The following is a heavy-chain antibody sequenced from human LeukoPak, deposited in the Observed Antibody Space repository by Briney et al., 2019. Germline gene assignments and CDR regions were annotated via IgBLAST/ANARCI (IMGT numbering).Heavy chain of an antibody. CDR2: IIPIFGSA. D-gene: IGHD1-26*01. CDR1: GGTFSSYS. CDR3: ARGVGRGSQNYFDY. V-gene: IGHV1-69*05. J-gene: IGHJ4*02. Sequence: GASVKVSCKASGGTFSSYSVSWVRQAPGQGLERMGGIIPIFGSAKYAQKFQGRVTITTDESTSTAYMELSSLRSEDTAVYYCARGVGRGSQNYFDYWGQGTLVTVSS.